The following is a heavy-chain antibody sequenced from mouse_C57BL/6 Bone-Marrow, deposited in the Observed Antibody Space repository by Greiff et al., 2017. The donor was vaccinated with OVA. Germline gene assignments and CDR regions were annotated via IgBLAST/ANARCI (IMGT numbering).Heavy chain of an antibody. Sequence: VKLVESGPGLVAPSQSLSITCTVSGFSLTSYAISWVRQPPGQGLEWLGVIWTGGGTNYNSALKSRLSISKDNSKSQVFLKMNSLQTDDTARYYCASYYGNVFAYWGQGTLVTVSA. CDR1: GFSLTSYA. CDR2: IWTGGGT. V-gene: IGHV2-9-1*01. J-gene: IGHJ3*01. CDR3: ASYYGNVFAY. D-gene: IGHD2-1*01.